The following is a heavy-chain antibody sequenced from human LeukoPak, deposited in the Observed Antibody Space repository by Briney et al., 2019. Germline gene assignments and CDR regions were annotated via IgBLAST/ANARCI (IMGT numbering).Heavy chain of an antibody. J-gene: IGHJ4*02. D-gene: IGHD3-10*01. V-gene: IGHV3-53*01. CDR1: GFTVSSNC. CDR3: ARGPTGAGFDY. CDR2: IYSGGST. Sequence: GGSLRLSCAASGFTVSSNCMSWVRQAPGKGLEWVSVIYSGGSTYYADSVKGRFTISRDNSKNTLYLQMNSLRAEDTAVYYCARGPTGAGFDYWGQGTLVTVSS.